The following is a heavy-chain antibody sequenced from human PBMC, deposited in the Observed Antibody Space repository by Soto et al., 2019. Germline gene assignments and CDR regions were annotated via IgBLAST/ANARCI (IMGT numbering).Heavy chain of an antibody. CDR3: ARHYARIVSGSGSYSYYFGMDV. V-gene: IGHV4-39*01. D-gene: IGHD5-12*01. J-gene: IGHJ6*02. Sequence: PSETLSLTCTVSGVSMRSSSYYWGWIRQPPGRRLEWVGSIYYSSGTFYNPSLKSRVTISLDTSTNQFSLKLSSETATDTAVYYCARHYARIVSGSGSYSYYFGMDVWGQGTTVTVSS. CDR2: IYYSSGT. CDR1: GVSMRSSSYY.